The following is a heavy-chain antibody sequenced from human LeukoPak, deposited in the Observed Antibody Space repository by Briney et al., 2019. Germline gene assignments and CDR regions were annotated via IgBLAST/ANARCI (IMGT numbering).Heavy chain of an antibody. V-gene: IGHV4-59*01. Sequence: SETLSLTCTLSGGSISTYYWSWIRQPPGKGLEWIGYIYHSGRTNYHPSLKSRVTISVDTSKNQFSLKLSSVTAADTAVYYCARGGGYASPIGYWGQGALVTVSS. D-gene: IGHD5-12*01. J-gene: IGHJ4*02. CDR2: IYHSGRT. CDR3: ARGGGYASPIGY. CDR1: GGSISTYY.